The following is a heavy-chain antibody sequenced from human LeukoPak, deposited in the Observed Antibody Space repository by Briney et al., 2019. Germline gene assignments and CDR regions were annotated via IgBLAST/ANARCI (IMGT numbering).Heavy chain of an antibody. CDR2: IYYSGST. CDR3: ARALGDNAHWYFDL. J-gene: IGHJ2*01. V-gene: IGHV4-59*01. Sequence: PSETLSLTCSVSGGSISSYYWSWLRQPPGKGLEWIGYIYYSGSTNYNPSLKSRVTISVDTSKNQFSLKLSSVTAADTAVYYCARALGDNAHWYFDLWGRGTLVTVSS. CDR1: GGSISSYY. D-gene: IGHD4-23*01.